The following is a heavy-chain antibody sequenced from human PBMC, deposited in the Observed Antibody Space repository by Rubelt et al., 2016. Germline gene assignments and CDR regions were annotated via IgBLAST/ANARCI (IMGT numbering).Heavy chain of an antibody. J-gene: IGHJ6*02. V-gene: IGHV4-34*01. CDR3: ARGVEYSSSSGDYYYGMDV. CDR2: INHSGST. CDR1: GGSFSGYY. D-gene: IGHD6-6*01. Sequence: QVQLQQWGAGLLKPSETLSLTCAVYGGSFSGYYWSWIRQPPGKGLEWIGEINHSGSTNYNPSLKSRVTISVDTSKNQFSLKLSSVTAADTAVYYCARGVEYSSSSGDYYYGMDVWGQGTTVTVSS.